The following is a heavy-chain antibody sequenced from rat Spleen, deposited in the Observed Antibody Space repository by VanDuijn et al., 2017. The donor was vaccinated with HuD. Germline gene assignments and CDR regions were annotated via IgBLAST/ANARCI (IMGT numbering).Heavy chain of an antibody. J-gene: IGHJ1*01. D-gene: IGHD1-9*01. CDR1: GFSLTSYN. V-gene: IGHV2-63*01. CDR3: ARDSTYPWGYFDF. CDR2: MRFNGDT. Sequence: QVQLKESGPGLVQPSQTLSLTCTVSGFSLTSYNVHWVRQPPGKGLEWMGRMRFNGDTSYNSVLKSRLSISRDTSKSQVFLKMNSLQTEDTATYYCARDSTYPWGYFDFWGPGTMVTVSS.